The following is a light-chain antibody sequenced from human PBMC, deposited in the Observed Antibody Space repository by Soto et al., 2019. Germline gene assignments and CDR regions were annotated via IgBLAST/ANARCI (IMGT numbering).Light chain of an antibody. CDR3: QQFGNLPLT. CDR2: DAS. CDR1: QDISNY. J-gene: IGKJ4*01. V-gene: IGKV1-33*01. Sequence: DIQMTQSPSSLSASVGDRVTITCQASQDISNYLNWYQQKPEKAPKLLIYDASTLEIGVPSRFSGSGSGTDFTFTITSLQPEDIATYFCQQFGNLPLTFGGGPKVEIK.